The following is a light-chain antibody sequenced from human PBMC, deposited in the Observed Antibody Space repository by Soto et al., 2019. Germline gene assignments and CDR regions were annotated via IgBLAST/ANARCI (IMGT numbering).Light chain of an antibody. CDR2: DTS. J-gene: IGKJ4*01. V-gene: IGKV3-11*01. Sequence: LLTQSPAPLSLSPGERAILSGRASESVNYYLGGYEQKAGQAPRLLIYDTSHRAAGVLARFSGSGSGTDFTLTISGLEPDDSAVYFWQQRNNWPLMITFGVGTQVPSK. CDR3: QQRNNWPLMIT. CDR1: ESVNYY.